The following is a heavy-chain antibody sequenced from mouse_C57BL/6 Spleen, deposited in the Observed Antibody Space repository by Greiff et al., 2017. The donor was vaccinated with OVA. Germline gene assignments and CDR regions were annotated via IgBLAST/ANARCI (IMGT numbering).Heavy chain of an antibody. Sequence: EVMLVESGGGLVKPGGSLKLSCAASGFTFSDYGMHWVRQAPEKGLAWVAYLSSGSSTIYYADTVQGRFTISRDNAKNTLFLQMTSLRSEDTAMYYCASYDYDNYWGQGTTLTVSS. V-gene: IGHV5-17*01. CDR2: LSSGSSTI. D-gene: IGHD2-4*01. J-gene: IGHJ2*01. CDR1: GFTFSDYG. CDR3: ASYDYDNY.